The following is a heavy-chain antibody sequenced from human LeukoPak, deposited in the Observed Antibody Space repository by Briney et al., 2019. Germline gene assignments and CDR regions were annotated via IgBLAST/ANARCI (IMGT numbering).Heavy chain of an antibody. V-gene: IGHV6-1*01. CDR2: TYYRSKWYN. D-gene: IGHD3-22*01. CDR1: GDSVSSNSAA. Sequence: SQTLSLTCAISGDSVSSNSAAWNWIRQSPSRGLEWLGRTYYRSKWYNDYAVSVKSRITISPDTSKNQFSLQLNSVTPEDTAVYYCASPANYYDSSGYYPGGTARFDYWGQGTLVTVSS. J-gene: IGHJ4*02. CDR3: ASPANYYDSSGYYPGGTARFDY.